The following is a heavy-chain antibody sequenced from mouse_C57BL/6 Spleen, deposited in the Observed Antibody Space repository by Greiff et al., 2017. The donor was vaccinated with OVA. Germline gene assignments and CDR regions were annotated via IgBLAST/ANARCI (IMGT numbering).Heavy chain of an antibody. J-gene: IGHJ4*01. CDR1: GYSFTGYY. Sequence: VQLQQSGPELVKPGASVKISCKASGYSFTGYYMNWVKQSPEKSLEWIGEINPSTGGTTYNQKFKAKATLTVDKSSSTAYMQRKSLTSEDSAVYYCARGDYYGSFYAMDYWGQGTSVTVSS. CDR2: INPSTGGT. CDR3: ARGDYYGSFYAMDY. D-gene: IGHD1-1*01. V-gene: IGHV1-42*01.